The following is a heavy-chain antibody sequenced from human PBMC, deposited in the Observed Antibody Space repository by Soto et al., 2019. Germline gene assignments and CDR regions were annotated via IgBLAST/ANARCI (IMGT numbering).Heavy chain of an antibody. Sequence: QVQLVESGGGVVQPGRSLRLSCAASGFTFSSYAMHWVRQAPGKGLEWVAVISYDGSNKYYADSVTGRFTISRDNSKNTRSLQMNILRGEDTAVYYCARPLWRDDYNWGYFDLWGRGTLVTVSS. CDR1: GFTFSSYA. D-gene: IGHD4-4*01. CDR2: ISYDGSNK. J-gene: IGHJ2*01. V-gene: IGHV3-30-3*01. CDR3: ARPLWRDDYNWGYFDL.